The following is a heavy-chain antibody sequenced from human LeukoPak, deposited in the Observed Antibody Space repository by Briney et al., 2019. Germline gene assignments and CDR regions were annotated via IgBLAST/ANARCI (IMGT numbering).Heavy chain of an antibody. J-gene: IGHJ4*02. V-gene: IGHV3-21*01. CDR2: ISSSSTYI. D-gene: IGHD6-19*01. CDR3: ARDKSYSAVAGTSPLY. Sequence: PGGSLRLSCAASGFTFSSYAMHWVRQAPGKGLEWVSSISSSSTYIYYTDSVKGRFTISRDDAKNSLYLQMDSLRADDTAIYYCARDKSYSAVAGTSPLYWGQGTLVTVSS. CDR1: GFTFSSYA.